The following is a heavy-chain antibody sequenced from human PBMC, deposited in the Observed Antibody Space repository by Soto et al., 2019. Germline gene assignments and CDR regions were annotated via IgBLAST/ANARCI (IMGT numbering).Heavy chain of an antibody. V-gene: IGHV5-51*03. Sequence: EVQLVQSGAEVKEPGESLKISCKGSGYSFSNTWINWVRQMPGKGLEWMGIIYPGNSETRYSPSFQGQLTISANTSIRTAYLQWRSLNASDPATYYCAKEAGAGQYGMDVWAQGNTVTVSS. CDR3: AKEAGAGQYGMDV. CDR1: GYSFSNTW. CDR2: IYPGNSET. D-gene: IGHD6-19*01. J-gene: IGHJ6*02.